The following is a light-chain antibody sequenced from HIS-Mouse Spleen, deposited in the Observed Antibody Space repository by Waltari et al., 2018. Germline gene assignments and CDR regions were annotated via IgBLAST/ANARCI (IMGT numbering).Light chain of an antibody. J-gene: IGLJ2*01. CDR3: CSYAGSSTLV. Sequence: QSALTQPASVSGSPGQSITISCTGTSSDVGIYNLVSWYQQHPGQAPKLLIYEGSKRPSGVSNRFSGSKSGNTASLTISGLQAEDEADYYCCSYAGSSTLVFGGGTKLTVL. CDR2: EGS. V-gene: IGLV2-23*01. CDR1: SSDVGIYNL.